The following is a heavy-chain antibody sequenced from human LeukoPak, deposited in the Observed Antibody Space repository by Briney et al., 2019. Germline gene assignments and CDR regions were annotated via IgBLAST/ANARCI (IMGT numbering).Heavy chain of an antibody. V-gene: IGHV3-23*01. CDR3: ARDGFGTGSN. D-gene: IGHD3-16*01. CDR2: ISGSGGST. J-gene: IGHJ4*02. CDR1: GFTFSSYA. Sequence: GGSLRLSCAASGFTFSSYAMSWVRQAPGKGLEWVSGISGSGGSTYYADSVKGRFTIFRDNSKNSLYLQMNTLRADDTAVYYCARDGFGTGSNWGQGTLVTVSS.